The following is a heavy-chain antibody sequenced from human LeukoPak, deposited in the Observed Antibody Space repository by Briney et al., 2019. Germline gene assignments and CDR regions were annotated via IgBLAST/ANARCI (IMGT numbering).Heavy chain of an antibody. D-gene: IGHD3-10*01. CDR2: INPNSGGT. CDR3: ARVAMVRGVPDAFDI. J-gene: IGHJ3*02. CDR1: GYTFTCYY. Sequence: ASVKVSCKASGYTFTCYYMHWVRQAPGQGLEWMGWINPNSGGTNYAQKFQGGVTMTRDTSISTAYMELSRLRSDDTAVYYCARVAMVRGVPDAFDIWGQGTMVTVSS. V-gene: IGHV1-2*02.